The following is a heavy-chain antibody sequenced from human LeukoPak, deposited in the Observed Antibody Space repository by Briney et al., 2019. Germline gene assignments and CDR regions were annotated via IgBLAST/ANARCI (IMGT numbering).Heavy chain of an antibody. Sequence: SVKVSCKASGGTFSSYAISWVRQAPGQGLEWMGGIIPIFGTANYAQKFQGRVTITTDESTSTAYMELSSLRSDDTAVYYCARDPTRFLEWLLWSPLDYWGQGTLVTVSS. V-gene: IGHV1-69*05. CDR2: IIPIFGTA. J-gene: IGHJ4*02. CDR1: GGTFSSYA. D-gene: IGHD3-3*01. CDR3: ARDPTRFLEWLLWSPLDY.